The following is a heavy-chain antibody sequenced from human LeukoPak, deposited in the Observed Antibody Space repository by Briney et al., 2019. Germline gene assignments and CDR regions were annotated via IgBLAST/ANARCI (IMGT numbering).Heavy chain of an antibody. V-gene: IGHV3-30*02. CDR1: GFTFSSYG. CDR2: IRHDGSNK. CDR3: AKDLARYCSGGSCYPGDY. Sequence: GGSLRLSCAASGFTFSSYGMHWVRQAPGKGLEWVAFIRHDGSNKYYADSVKGRFTISRDNSKDTLYLQMNSLRAEDTAVYYCAKDLARYCSGGSCYPGDYWGQGTLVTVSS. J-gene: IGHJ4*02. D-gene: IGHD2-15*01.